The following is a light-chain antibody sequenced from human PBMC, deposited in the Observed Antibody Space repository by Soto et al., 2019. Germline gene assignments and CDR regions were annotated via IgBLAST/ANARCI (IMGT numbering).Light chain of an antibody. CDR2: EVS. Sequence: QSALTQPPSASGSPGQSVIISCTGTSSDLGGYNFVSWYQQHPGKAPKLMIYEVSKRPSGVPDRFSGSKSGNTASLTVSGLQAEDEADYYCSSYAGSNNYVFGTGTKLTVL. CDR3: SSYAGSNNYV. J-gene: IGLJ1*01. V-gene: IGLV2-8*01. CDR1: SSDLGGYNF.